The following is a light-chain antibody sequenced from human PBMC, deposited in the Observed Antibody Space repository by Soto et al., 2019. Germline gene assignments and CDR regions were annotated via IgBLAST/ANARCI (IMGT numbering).Light chain of an antibody. CDR2: GTS. V-gene: IGKV3-20*01. CDR3: QQLNKYPST. CDR1: QTVSNNY. J-gene: IGKJ4*01. Sequence: DTVLTQSPGSLSLSLGDRATPSCTASQTVSNNYLAWYQQKPGQAPRLLIYGTSNRATGIPDRFSGSGSGTDCTLTISSLQPEDVATYYCQQLNKYPSTFGGGTKVDIK.